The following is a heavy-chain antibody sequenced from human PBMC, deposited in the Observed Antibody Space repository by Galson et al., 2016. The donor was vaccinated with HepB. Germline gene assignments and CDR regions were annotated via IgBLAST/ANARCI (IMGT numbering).Heavy chain of an antibody. V-gene: IGHV1-69*13. CDR2: IIPIFPTI. CDR3: ARDPHSIAAAGTG. J-gene: IGHJ3*01. D-gene: IGHD6-13*01. CDR1: GGTFSSYT. Sequence: SVKVSCKASGGTFSSYTINWVRQAPGQGLEWMGGIIPIFPTINYAQKFQGRVSLTADESTSTAYMELSNLRAEDTAVYYCARDPHSIAAAGTGWGQGKMVTVSS.